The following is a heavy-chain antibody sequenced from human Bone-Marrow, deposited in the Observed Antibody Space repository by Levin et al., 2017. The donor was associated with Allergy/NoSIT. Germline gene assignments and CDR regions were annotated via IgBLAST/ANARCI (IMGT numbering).Heavy chain of an antibody. V-gene: IGHV3-23*01. CDR2: IKGDGDST. CDR1: GFTFSNYA. J-gene: IGHJ5*01. CDR3: AKSGRGNWFDS. Sequence: GGSLRLSCAASGFTFSNYAMNWVRQAPGKGLEWVSGIKGDGDSTFYADSVKGQFTISRDNSKNTLYLQMNSLRAEDMAVYFCAKSGRGNWFDSWGQGTLVTVSS. D-gene: IGHD1-26*01.